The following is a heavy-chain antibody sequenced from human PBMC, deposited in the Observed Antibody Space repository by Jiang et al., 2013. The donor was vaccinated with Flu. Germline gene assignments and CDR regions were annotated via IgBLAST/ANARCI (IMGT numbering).Heavy chain of an antibody. D-gene: IGHD6-19*01. V-gene: IGHV3-30*18. CDR3: AKAFSIAVAGGCDY. CDR2: ISYDGSNK. CDR1: GFTFSSYG. J-gene: IGHJ4*02. Sequence: VQLVESGGGVVQPGRSLRLSCAASGFTFSSYGMHWVRQAPGKGLEWVAVISYDGSNKYYADSVKGRFTISRDNSKNTLYLQMNSLRAEDTAVYYCAKAFSIAVAGGCDYWGQGTLVTVSS.